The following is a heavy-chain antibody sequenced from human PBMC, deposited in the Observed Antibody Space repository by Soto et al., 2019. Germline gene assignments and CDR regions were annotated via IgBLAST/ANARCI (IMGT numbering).Heavy chain of an antibody. CDR2: TYYGWNT. J-gene: IGHJ4*02. D-gene: IGHD3-22*01. CDR3: ARDREYYDSSGLYFDY. V-gene: IGHV4-59*01. CDR1: GGSISDYY. Sequence: PSDTLSLTCSVSGGSISDYYWSWIRQPPGKGLEWIGYTYYGWNTNYNPSLKSRVTISVDTSKNQFSLKLISVTAADTAVYYCARDREYYDSSGLYFDYWGQGXLVTVSS.